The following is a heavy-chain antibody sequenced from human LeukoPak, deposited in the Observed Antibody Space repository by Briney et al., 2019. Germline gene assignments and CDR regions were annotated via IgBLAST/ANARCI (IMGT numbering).Heavy chain of an antibody. CDR3: AGHHPRNTVDF. Sequence: SETLSLTCAVYGGSFSGYYWSWIRQPPGKGLEWIGEINHSGSTNYNPSLKSRVTISLDTSKNQFSLNLSSVTAADTAVYYCAGHHPRNTVDFWGQGTLVTVSS. J-gene: IGHJ4*02. CDR2: INHSGST. D-gene: IGHD2/OR15-2a*01. CDR1: GGSFSGYY. V-gene: IGHV4-34*01.